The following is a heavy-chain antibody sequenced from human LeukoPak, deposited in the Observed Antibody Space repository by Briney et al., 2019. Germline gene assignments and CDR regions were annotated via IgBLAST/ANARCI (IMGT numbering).Heavy chain of an antibody. D-gene: IGHD2-2*01. Sequence: SVEVSCKASGGTFSSHAIAWVRQAPGQGPEWMGGIVPISGIADYAQKFQGRVTITADESTSTAYMELRSLTSDDTAVYYCARGLQYQLFKALRYYYMDVWGEGTTVTVSS. CDR1: GGTFSSHA. V-gene: IGHV1-69*01. CDR2: IVPISGIA. J-gene: IGHJ6*03. CDR3: ARGLQYQLFKALRYYYMDV.